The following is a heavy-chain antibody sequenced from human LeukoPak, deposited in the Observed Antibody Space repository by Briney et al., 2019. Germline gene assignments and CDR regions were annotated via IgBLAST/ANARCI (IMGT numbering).Heavy chain of an antibody. CDR1: GGSISSHY. D-gene: IGHD5-24*01. CDR2: IYYSGST. V-gene: IGHV4-59*11. J-gene: IGHJ4*02. Sequence: SENLSFNCSVSGGSISSHYWSWIRQAQGKGLEWIGYIYYSGSTNYNPSLKSRVTISVDTSKNQFSLKLSSVTAADTAVYYCARLRGGYKIDYWGQGTLVTVSS. CDR3: ARLRGGYKIDY.